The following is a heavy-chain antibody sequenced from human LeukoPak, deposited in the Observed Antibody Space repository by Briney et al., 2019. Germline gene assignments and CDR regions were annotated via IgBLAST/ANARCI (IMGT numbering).Heavy chain of an antibody. D-gene: IGHD6-13*01. CDR2: IKQDGSEK. Sequence: GGSLRLSCADSGFTFSRNWMSWVRQAPGKGLEWVANIKQDGSEKYYAESVKGRFTISRDNAKNSLYLQMDSLRVEDTAVYYCARGFPYSSSWYEDPDLSDYWGQGTLVTVSS. V-gene: IGHV3-7*01. CDR1: GFTFSRNW. J-gene: IGHJ4*02. CDR3: ARGFPYSSSWYEDPDLSDY.